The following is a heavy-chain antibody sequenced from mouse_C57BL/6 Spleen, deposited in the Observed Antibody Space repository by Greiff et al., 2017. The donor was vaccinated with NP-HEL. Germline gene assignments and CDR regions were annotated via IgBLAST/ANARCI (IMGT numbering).Heavy chain of an antibody. Sequence: QVQLQQSGAELVRPGTSVKMSCKASGYTFTNYWIGWAKQRPGHGLEWIGDIYPGGGYTNYNEKFKGKATLTADKSSSTAYMQFSSLTSEDSAIYYCARSLYYYGSSYGGFAYWGQGTLVTVSA. D-gene: IGHD1-1*01. CDR3: ARSLYYYGSSYGGFAY. V-gene: IGHV1-63*01. J-gene: IGHJ3*01. CDR2: IYPGGGYT. CDR1: GYTFTNYW.